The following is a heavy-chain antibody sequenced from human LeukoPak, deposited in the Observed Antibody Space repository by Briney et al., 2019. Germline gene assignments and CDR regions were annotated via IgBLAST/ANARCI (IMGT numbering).Heavy chain of an antibody. Sequence: GGSLRLSCAASGFTFSSYGMHWVRQAPGKGLEWVAFIRYDGSNKYYADSVKGRSTISRDNSKNTLYLQMNSLRAEDTAVYYCAKGYYDSSGIVDYWGQGTLVTVSS. V-gene: IGHV3-30*02. J-gene: IGHJ4*02. CDR3: AKGYYDSSGIVDY. CDR2: IRYDGSNK. D-gene: IGHD3-22*01. CDR1: GFTFSSYG.